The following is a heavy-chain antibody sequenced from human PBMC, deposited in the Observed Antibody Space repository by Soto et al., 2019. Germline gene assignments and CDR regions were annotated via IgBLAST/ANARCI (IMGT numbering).Heavy chain of an antibody. CDR3: ARENLQLELRGYYYYGMDV. Sequence: LRLSCAASGFTFSSYSMNWVRQAPGKGLEWVSSSSSSSSYIYYADSVKGRFTISRDNAKNSLYLQMNSLRAEDTAVYYCARENLQLELRGYYYYGMDVWGQGTTVTVSS. CDR1: GFTFSSYS. V-gene: IGHV3-21*01. J-gene: IGHJ6*02. CDR2: SSSSSSYI. D-gene: IGHD1-1*01.